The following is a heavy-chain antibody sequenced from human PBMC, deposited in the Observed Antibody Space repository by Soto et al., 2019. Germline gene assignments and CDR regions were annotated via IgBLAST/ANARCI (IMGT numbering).Heavy chain of an antibody. CDR2: IKTSGDTT. D-gene: IGHD2-21*02. CDR1: GFAFSNCA. Sequence: GESLKISCAASGFAFSNCAMSWVRQAPGKGLEWVSTIKTSGDTTFYADPVKGRFTTSRDDSKNTLYLQMNSLGAEDTATYYCTKDVTGDIGADFWGQGTPVTVSS. CDR3: TKDVTGDIGADF. J-gene: IGHJ4*02. V-gene: IGHV3-23*05.